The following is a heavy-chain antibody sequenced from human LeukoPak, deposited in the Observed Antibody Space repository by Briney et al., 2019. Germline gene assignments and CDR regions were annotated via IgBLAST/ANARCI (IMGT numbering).Heavy chain of an antibody. J-gene: IGHJ4*02. Sequence: PSGTLSLTCAVSGDSFSSNNWWGWVRQPPGKGLEWIGQIYHSGTTDYNPSLRGRVTISVDKSTKQFSLQLSSVTAADTAVYYCARDSQSREFDYWGQGTMVTVSS. CDR1: GDSFSSNNW. CDR3: ARDSQSREFDY. CDR2: IYHSGTT. V-gene: IGHV4-4*02. D-gene: IGHD6-13*01.